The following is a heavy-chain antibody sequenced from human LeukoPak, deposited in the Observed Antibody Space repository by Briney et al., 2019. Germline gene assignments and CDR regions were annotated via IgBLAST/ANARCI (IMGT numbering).Heavy chain of an antibody. CDR1: GFTFSTYA. CDR3: VPLGGLGYYQYGMDV. Sequence: PGGSLRLSCVVSGFTFSTYAMSWVRQAPGKGLEWVSGIGGSGGDTFYADSVRGRFAVSRDNSKNTLFLQIDSLRTEGTAVYYCVPLGGLGYYQYGMDVWGRGTTVTVSS. J-gene: IGHJ6*02. V-gene: IGHV3-23*01. CDR2: IGGSGGDT. D-gene: IGHD3/OR15-3a*01.